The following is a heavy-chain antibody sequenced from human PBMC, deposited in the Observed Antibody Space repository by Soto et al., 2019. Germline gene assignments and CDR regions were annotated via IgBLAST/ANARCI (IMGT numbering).Heavy chain of an antibody. CDR1: GGSFSGYY. CDR2: INHSGST. CDR3: ARGLADIVVVPAVPFDY. V-gene: IGHV4-34*01. Sequence: ASETLSLTCAVYGGSFSGYYWSWIRQPPGKGLEWIGEINHSGSTNYNPSLKSRVTISVDTSKNQFSLKLSSVTAADTAVYYCARGLADIVVVPAVPFDYWGQGTLVTVSS. J-gene: IGHJ4*02. D-gene: IGHD2-2*01.